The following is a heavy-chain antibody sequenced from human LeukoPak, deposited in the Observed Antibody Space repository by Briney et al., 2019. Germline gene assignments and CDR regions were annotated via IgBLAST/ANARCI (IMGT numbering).Heavy chain of an antibody. CDR3: AREHIFERSRVDY. V-gene: IGHV1-3*01. Sequence: ASVKVSCKASGYTFTAHAVHWVRQAPGQRLEWMGWINVANGDTGYSQKFQDRVTITRDTSASTGYMEMSSLISEDTAVYYCAREHIFERSRVDYWGQGTLVTVSS. CDR2: INVANGDT. D-gene: IGHD2-21*01. CDR1: GYTFTAHA. J-gene: IGHJ4*02.